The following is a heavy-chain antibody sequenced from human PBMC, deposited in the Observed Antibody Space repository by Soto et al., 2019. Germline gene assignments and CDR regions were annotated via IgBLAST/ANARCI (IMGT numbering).Heavy chain of an antibody. CDR3: ARGNTIGELVYIDV. CDR2: IWYDGTNK. J-gene: IGHJ6*03. Sequence: QERLVESGGGAVQTGRSLRLSCEASGFFFRSYAMHWVRQAPGRGLEWVGVIWYDGTNKYYPDSVRGRLTISRDNSKNTLYLEINRLRAEDTAVYYCARGNTIGELVYIDVWGKGTTVTVSS. CDR1: GFFFRSYA. D-gene: IGHD3-9*01. V-gene: IGHV3-33*01.